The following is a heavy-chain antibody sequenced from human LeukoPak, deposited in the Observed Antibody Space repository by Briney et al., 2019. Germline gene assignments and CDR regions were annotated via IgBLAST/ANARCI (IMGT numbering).Heavy chain of an antibody. V-gene: IGHV1-18*01. CDR1: GYTFTSYG. CDR2: ISLYNGDT. CDR3: ARSASGSSYYLPFDY. Sequence: GASVKVSCKASGYTFTSYGISWVRQAPGQGLEWMGWISLYNGDTNYAQKVQGRVTMTTDTSTNTAYMELWSLRSDDTAVYYCARSASGSSYYLPFDYWGQGTPVTVSS. J-gene: IGHJ4*02. D-gene: IGHD3-22*01.